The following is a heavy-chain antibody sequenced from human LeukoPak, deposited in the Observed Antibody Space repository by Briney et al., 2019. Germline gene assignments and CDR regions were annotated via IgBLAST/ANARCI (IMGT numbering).Heavy chain of an antibody. CDR3: AGEGDGYQYYFDY. Sequence: SVKVSCKASGGTFSSYAISWVRQAPGQGLEWMGGIIPIFGTANYAQKFQGRVTITADESTSTAYMELSSLRSEDAAVYYCAGEGDGYQYYFDYWGQGTLVTVSS. V-gene: IGHV1-69*13. CDR1: GGTFSSYA. CDR2: IIPIFGTA. J-gene: IGHJ4*02. D-gene: IGHD5-24*01.